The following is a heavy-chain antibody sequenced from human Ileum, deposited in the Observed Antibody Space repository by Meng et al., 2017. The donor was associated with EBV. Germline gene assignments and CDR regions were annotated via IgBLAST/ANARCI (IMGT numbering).Heavy chain of an antibody. V-gene: IGHV4-4*02. CDR1: GASIISSNW. J-gene: IGHJ2*01. CDR2: IYHSGSA. CDR3: MRDLLILERTEV. Sequence: QGHLQESGPGLGKPSGTLSLTCAVSGASIISSNWWTWVRQTPGKGLEWIGEIYHSGSANYNPSFKSRATISVDKSKNQFSLTLKSVTAADTAVYYCMRDLLILERTEVWGRGTLVTVSS. D-gene: IGHD3-3*01.